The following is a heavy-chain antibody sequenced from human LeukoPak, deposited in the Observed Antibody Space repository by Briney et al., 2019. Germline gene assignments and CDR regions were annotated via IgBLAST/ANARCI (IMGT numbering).Heavy chain of an antibody. J-gene: IGHJ6*02. CDR1: GGSISRYY. Sequence: PSETLSLTCTVSGGSISRYYWSWIRQPAGKGLEWIGRIYTSGSTNYNPSLKSRVTMSVDTSKNQFSLKLSSVTAADTAVYYCERDNTNSYGYYYGMDVWGQGTTVTVSS. CDR2: IYTSGST. CDR3: ERDNTNSYGYYYGMDV. D-gene: IGHD5-18*01. V-gene: IGHV4-4*07.